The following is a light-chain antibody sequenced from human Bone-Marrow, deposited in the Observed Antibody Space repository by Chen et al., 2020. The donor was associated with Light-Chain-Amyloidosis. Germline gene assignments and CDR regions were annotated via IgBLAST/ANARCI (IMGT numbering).Light chain of an antibody. CDR1: RAIGNY. CDR2: SSS. Sequence: DIQLTQSPSSLSASVGDKVTVTCRASRAIGNYLNWYQQKAGSAPKLLIFSSSTLQSGVPSRFSGSGSGTDFTLTINSLQPEDFASDFCQQYYGPPFTFGPGTKVDIK. CDR3: QQYYGPPFT. J-gene: IGKJ3*01. V-gene: IGKV1-39*01.